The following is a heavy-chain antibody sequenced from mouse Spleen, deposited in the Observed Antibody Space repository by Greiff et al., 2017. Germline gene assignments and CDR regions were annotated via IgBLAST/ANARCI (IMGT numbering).Heavy chain of an antibody. J-gene: IGHJ4*01. CDR2: ISSGGSYT. CDR3: ARQGRDYAMDY. Sequence: EVQVVESGGGLVKPGGSLKLSCAASGFTFSSYAMSWVRQSPEKRLEWVVEISSGGSYTYYPDTVKGRFTISRDNAKNTLYLQMSSLKSEDTAMYYCARQGRDYAMDYWGQGTSVTVSS. V-gene: IGHV5-9-4*01. CDR1: GFTFSSYA.